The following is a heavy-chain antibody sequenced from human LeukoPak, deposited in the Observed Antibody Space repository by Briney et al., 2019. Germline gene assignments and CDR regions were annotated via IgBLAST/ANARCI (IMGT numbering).Heavy chain of an antibody. CDR2: ISYDGSNK. D-gene: IGHD3-22*01. CDR3: ASDSSGYYYGDY. CDR1: GFXFSSYA. J-gene: IGHJ4*02. Sequence: GGSLRLSCAASGFXFSSYAIHWVRQAPGKGLEWVAVISYDGSNKYYADSVKGRFTISRDNSKNTLYLQMNSLRAEDTAVYYCASDSSGYYYGDYWGQGTLVTVSS. V-gene: IGHV3-30-3*01.